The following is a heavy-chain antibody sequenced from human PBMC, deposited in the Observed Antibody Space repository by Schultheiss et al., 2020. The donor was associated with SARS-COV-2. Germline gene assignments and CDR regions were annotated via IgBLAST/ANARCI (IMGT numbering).Heavy chain of an antibody. D-gene: IGHD1-1*01. CDR1: GFIFNSYG. CDR2: ISYDGSNK. V-gene: IGHV3-33*05. CDR3: ARVTTGKYNWFDP. J-gene: IGHJ5*02. Sequence: GGSLRLSCAASGFIFNSYGMHWVRQAPGKGLEWVAIISYDGSNKYYADSVKGRFTISRDNSKNTLYLQMNSLRAEDTAVYYCARVTTGKYNWFDPWGQGTLVTVSS.